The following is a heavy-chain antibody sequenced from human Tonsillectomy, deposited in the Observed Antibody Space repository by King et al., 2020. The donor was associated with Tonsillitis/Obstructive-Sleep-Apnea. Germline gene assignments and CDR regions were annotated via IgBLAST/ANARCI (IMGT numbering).Heavy chain of an antibody. D-gene: IGHD3-3*01. CDR2: MSFDGSNK. Sequence: VQLVESGGGVVQPGRSLRLSCAASGFTFSSYAMHWVRQAPGKGLEWVAVMSFDGSNKYYADSVKGRFTISRDNSKNTLYLQMNSLRAEDTAVYYCASVGSPEWLLFYYYGMDVWGQGTTVTVSS. V-gene: IGHV3-30*04. J-gene: IGHJ6*02. CDR1: GFTFSSYA. CDR3: ASVGSPEWLLFYYYGMDV.